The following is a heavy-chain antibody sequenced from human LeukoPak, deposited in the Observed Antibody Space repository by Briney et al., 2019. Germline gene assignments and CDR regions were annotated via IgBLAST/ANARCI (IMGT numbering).Heavy chain of an antibody. J-gene: IGHJ4*02. Sequence: PPGGSLRLSCAASGFTFTKYWMTWVRHAPGKGLEWVGNIKQDGSDKNYMDSVKGRFTISRDNTKTSVYLQMSSLRAEDTAVYYCARDQEYSSGQPYYFDYWGQGTLVTVSS. V-gene: IGHV3-7*01. CDR2: IKQDGSDK. CDR1: GFTFTKYW. CDR3: ARDQEYSSGQPYYFDY. D-gene: IGHD6-19*01.